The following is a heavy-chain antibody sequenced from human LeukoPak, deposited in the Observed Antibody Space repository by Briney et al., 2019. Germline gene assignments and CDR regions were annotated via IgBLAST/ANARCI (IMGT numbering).Heavy chain of an antibody. D-gene: IGHD5-18*01. J-gene: IGHJ4*02. CDR2: ISYDGSNK. Sequence: GGSLRLSCAASGFTFSSYGMHWVRQAPGKGLEWVAVISYDGSNKYYADSVKGRFTISRDNSKNTLYLQMNSLRAEDTAVYYCAKDEVDVDTAMVDYWGQGTLVTVSS. CDR1: GFTFSSYG. CDR3: AKDEVDVDTAMVDY. V-gene: IGHV3-30*18.